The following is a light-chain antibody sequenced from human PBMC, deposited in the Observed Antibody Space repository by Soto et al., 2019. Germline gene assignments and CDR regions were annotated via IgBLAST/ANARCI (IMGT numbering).Light chain of an antibody. CDR1: QSISGY. V-gene: IGKV1D-13*01. J-gene: IGKJ5*01. CDR2: GAS. Sequence: IQMTQSPSSLSASVGDRVTITCRASQSISGYLNWYQQKPGKAPKLLIYGASSLQSGVPSRFSGSGSGTDFTLSISSLQPEDFATYYCQQFNNYPLTFGQGTRLEIK. CDR3: QQFNNYPLT.